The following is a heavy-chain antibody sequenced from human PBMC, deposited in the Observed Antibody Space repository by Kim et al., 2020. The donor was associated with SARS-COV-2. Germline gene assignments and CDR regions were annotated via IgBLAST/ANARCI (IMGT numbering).Heavy chain of an antibody. Sequence: SETLSLTCAVYGGSFSGCYWSWVRQPQGKGLEWVGEINHSGSSNYYPTLKSQSTISVDTATNKIYLKLNSITATATDAAYCSSAILPSGQCSYYY. CDR3: SSAILPSGQCSYYY. CDR2: INHSGSS. D-gene: IGHD6-25*01. J-gene: IGHJ6*01. V-gene: IGHV4-34*10. CDR1: GGSFSGCY.